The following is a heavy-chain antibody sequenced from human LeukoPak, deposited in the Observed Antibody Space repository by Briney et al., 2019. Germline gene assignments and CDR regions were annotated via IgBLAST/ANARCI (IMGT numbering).Heavy chain of an antibody. CDR1: GFTFSSHW. CDR3: ARGSGIITGIDE. J-gene: IGHJ4*02. V-gene: IGHV3-74*01. D-gene: IGHD6-25*01. CDR2: IKDDGSHT. Sequence: GGSLRLSCAASGFTFSSHWMPWVRQAPGKGLVWVSRIKDDGSHTNYADSVKGRFTISRDNAKNTLTLQMNSLRAEDTAVYYCARGSGIITGIDEWGQGTLVTVSS.